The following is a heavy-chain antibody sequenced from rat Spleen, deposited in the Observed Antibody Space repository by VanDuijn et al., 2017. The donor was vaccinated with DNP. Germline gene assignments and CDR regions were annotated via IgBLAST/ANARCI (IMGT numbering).Heavy chain of an antibody. CDR2: ISYDGGST. CDR1: GFTFSAYY. V-gene: IGHV5-20*01. D-gene: IGHD1-11*01. J-gene: IGHJ2*01. CDR3: TTDVRRVWGY. Sequence: EVQLVESGGDLVQPGRSLKLSCAASGFTFSAYYLAWVRQAPTKGLEWVASISYDGGSTYYRDSVKGRFTISRDNAKSSLYLQMDSLRSEDTATYYCTTDVRRVWGYWGQGVMVTVSS.